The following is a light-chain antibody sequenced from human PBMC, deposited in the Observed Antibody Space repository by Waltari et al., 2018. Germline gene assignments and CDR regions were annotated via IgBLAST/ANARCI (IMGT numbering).Light chain of an antibody. CDR2: DAS. V-gene: IGKV3-11*01. Sequence: EIVLPPSPATLSLSPGERATLSCRASQSVSSYLAWYQQKPGQAPRLLIYDASNRATGIPARFSGSGSGTDFTLTISSREPEDFAVYYCQQRSNWPRTAFGQGTKLEIK. CDR3: QQRSNWPRTA. J-gene: IGKJ2*01. CDR1: QSVSSY.